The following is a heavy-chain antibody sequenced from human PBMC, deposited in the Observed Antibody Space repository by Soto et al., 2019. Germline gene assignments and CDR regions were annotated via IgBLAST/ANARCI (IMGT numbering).Heavy chain of an antibody. J-gene: IGHJ4*02. CDR1: GFTFSNYG. CDR2: ILYDGSTK. V-gene: IGHV3-33*01. CDR3: AGETYYFDY. Sequence: QVQLVESGGDVVQPGRSLRLSCAASGFTFSNYGMHWARQAPGKGLEWVAAILYDGSTKYYADSVKGRFTISRDNSKNTLYLQMNSLRAEDTAVYYYAGETYYFDYCGQGTLVTVSS.